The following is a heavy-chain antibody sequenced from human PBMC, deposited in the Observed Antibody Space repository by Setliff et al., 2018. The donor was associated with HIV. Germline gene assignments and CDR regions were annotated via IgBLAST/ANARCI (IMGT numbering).Heavy chain of an antibody. CDR1: GYTFTPYT. CDR2: INAGNGDT. J-gene: IGHJ4*02. Sequence: ASVKVSCKASGYTFTPYTIHWVRQAPGQRLEWMGWINAGNGDTKYSQKFQGRVIMTRDASATTVYMELSSLRSEDTAIYYCARVGFGKSGYSYGSFDYWGQGTLVTVSS. V-gene: IGHV1-3*01. CDR3: ARVGFGKSGYSYGSFDY. D-gene: IGHD5-18*01.